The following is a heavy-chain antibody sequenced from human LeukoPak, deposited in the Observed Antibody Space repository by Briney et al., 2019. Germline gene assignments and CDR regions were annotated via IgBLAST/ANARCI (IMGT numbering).Heavy chain of an antibody. V-gene: IGHV3-30-3*02. Sequence: GRSLRLSCAASGFTFSSYAMHWVRQAPGKGLEWVAVISYDGSNKYYADSVKGRFTISRDNSKNTLYLQMNSLRAEDTAVYYCAKCEGGKPGDWFDPWGQGTLVTVSS. CDR2: ISYDGSNK. J-gene: IGHJ5*02. CDR3: AKCEGGKPGDWFDP. CDR1: GFTFSSYA. D-gene: IGHD7-27*01.